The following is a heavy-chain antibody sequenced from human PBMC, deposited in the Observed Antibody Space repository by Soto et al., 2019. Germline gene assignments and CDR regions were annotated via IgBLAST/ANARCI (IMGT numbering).Heavy chain of an antibody. CDR1: GFTFSSYG. Sequence: GGSLRLSCAASGFTFSSYGMHWVRQAPGKGLEWVAVIWYDGSNKYYADSVKGRFTISRDNSKNTLYLQMNSLRAEDTAVYYCARGRSSMIVVEKGAFDFWGQGTMVTVSS. D-gene: IGHD3-22*01. V-gene: IGHV3-33*01. CDR3: ARGRSSMIVVEKGAFDF. CDR2: IWYDGSNK. J-gene: IGHJ3*01.